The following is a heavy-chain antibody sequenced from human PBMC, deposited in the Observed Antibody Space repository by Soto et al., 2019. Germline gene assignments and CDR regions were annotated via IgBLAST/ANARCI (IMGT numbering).Heavy chain of an antibody. CDR3: ARAEPAVDYGDYVDY. J-gene: IGHJ4*02. CDR1: GYTFTSYG. D-gene: IGHD4-17*01. Sequence: EASVKVSCKASGYTFTSYGISWVRQAPGQGLEWMGRINPSGGNTSYAQKLQGRVTMTRDTSTSTVYMELSSLRSEDTAVYYCARAEPAVDYGDYVDYWGQGTLVTVSS. V-gene: IGHV1-46*03. CDR2: INPSGGNT.